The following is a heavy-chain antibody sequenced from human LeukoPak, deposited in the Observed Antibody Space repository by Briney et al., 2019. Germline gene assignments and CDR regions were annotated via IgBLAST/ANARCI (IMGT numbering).Heavy chain of an antibody. CDR1: GFTFSSYG. Sequence: GGSLRLSCAASGFTFSSYGMHWVRQAPGKGLEWVAVIWYDGSNKYYADSVKGRFTISRDNAKNSLYLQMNSLRAEDTALYYCARAYCSSTSCSFDYWGQGSLVTVSS. D-gene: IGHD2-2*01. CDR2: IWYDGSNK. V-gene: IGHV3-33*03. J-gene: IGHJ4*02. CDR3: ARAYCSSTSCSFDY.